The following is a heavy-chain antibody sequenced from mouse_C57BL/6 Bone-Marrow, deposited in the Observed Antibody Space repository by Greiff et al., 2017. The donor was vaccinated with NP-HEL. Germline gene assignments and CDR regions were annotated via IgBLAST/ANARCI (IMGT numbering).Heavy chain of an antibody. D-gene: IGHD1-1*01. CDR3: ARSDYYGSSSLDY. J-gene: IGHJ2*01. CDR1: GYTFTSYW. V-gene: IGHV1-59*01. CDR2: IDPSDSYT. Sequence: VQLQQPGAELVRPGTSVKLSCKASGYTFTSYWMHWVKQRPGQGLEWIGVIDPSDSYTNYNQKFKGKATLTVDTSSSTAYMQLSSLTSEDSAVYYCARSDYYGSSSLDYWGQGTTLTVSS.